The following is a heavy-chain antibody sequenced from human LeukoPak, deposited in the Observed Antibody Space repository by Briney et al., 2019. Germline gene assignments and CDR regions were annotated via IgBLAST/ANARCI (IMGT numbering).Heavy chain of an antibody. CDR3: ARDIPDYGGTVLNDY. J-gene: IGHJ4*02. CDR1: GFTFDDYA. V-gene: IGHV3-9*01. CDR2: ISWNSGSI. Sequence: GGSLRLSCAASGFTFDDYAMHWVRQAPGKGLEWVSGISWNSGSIGYADSVKGRFTISRDYAKNSLYLQMNSLRAEDAAVYYCARDIPDYGGTVLNDYWGQGTLVTVSS. D-gene: IGHD4-23*01.